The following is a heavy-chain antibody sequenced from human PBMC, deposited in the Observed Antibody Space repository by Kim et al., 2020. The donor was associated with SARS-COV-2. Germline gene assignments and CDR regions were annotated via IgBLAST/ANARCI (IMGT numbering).Heavy chain of an antibody. D-gene: IGHD1-1*01. CDR1: GGSISSSSYY. CDR3: ARARKNDHPYFDY. CDR2: IYYSGST. J-gene: IGHJ4*02. Sequence: SETLSLPCTVSGGSISSSSYYWGWIRQPPGKGLEWIGSIYYSGSTYYNPSLKSRVTISVDTSKNQFSLKLSSVTAADTAVYYCARARKNDHPYFDYWGQGTLVTVSS. V-gene: IGHV4-39*01.